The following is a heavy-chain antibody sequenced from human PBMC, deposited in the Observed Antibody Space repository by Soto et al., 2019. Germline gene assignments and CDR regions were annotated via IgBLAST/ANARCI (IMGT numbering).Heavy chain of an antibody. CDR1: GFTFTSYA. Sequence: QVQLVESGGGVVQPGTSLRLSCAASGFTFTSYAIHWVRQAPGEGLEWVAVMSHDGRNKYYGESVKGRFTISRDNSKNPLKLQMDSLRPEDTAVYYCARDGRERQWLDFFDYWGQGTLVTVSS. D-gene: IGHD6-19*01. CDR2: MSHDGRNK. V-gene: IGHV3-30*04. J-gene: IGHJ4*02. CDR3: ARDGRERQWLDFFDY.